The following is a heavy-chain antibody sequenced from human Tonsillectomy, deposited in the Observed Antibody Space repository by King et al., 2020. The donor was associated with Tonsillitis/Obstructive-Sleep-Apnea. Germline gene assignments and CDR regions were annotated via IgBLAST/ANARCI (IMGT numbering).Heavy chain of an antibody. D-gene: IGHD2-15*01. CDR1: GFTFSSYG. CDR3: ARDREDSVDY. Sequence: QLVQSGGGMVQPGRSLRLSCAASGFTFSSYGMHWVRQAPGKGLEWVAVIWNDGSNKFYADSVKGRFTISRDNSKNTLYLQMNSLSAEDTAVYYCARDREDSVDYWGQGNLVTVSS. J-gene: IGHJ4*02. V-gene: IGHV3-33*01. CDR2: IWNDGSNK.